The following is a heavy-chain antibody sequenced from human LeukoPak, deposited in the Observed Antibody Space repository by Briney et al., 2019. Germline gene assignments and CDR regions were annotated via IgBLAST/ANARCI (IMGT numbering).Heavy chain of an antibody. CDR1: GFTFSSYW. Sequence: QPGGSLRLSCAASGFTFSSYWMSWVRQAPGKGLEWVANIKQDGSEKYYVDSVKGRFTISRDNAKNSLYLQMNSLRAEDTAVYYCAREMMGYDSSGYYRYYFDYWGQGTLVTVSS. D-gene: IGHD3-22*01. J-gene: IGHJ4*02. V-gene: IGHV3-7*03. CDR2: IKQDGSEK. CDR3: AREMMGYDSSGYYRYYFDY.